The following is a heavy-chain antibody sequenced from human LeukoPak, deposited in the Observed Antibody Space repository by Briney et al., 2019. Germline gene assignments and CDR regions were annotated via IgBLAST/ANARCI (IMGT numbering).Heavy chain of an antibody. D-gene: IGHD1-7*01. CDR3: AKVRVVFNWNYAYYFDY. J-gene: IGHJ4*02. V-gene: IGHV3-23*01. CDR1: GFTFSSCA. CDR2: ISDSGAYT. Sequence: GGSLRLSCAASGFTFSSCAMSWVRQAPGKGLEWVSAISDSGAYTYYADSVKGRFTISRDNSKNTLYLQMNSLGPEDTAMYYCAKVRVVFNWNYAYYFDYWGQGTLVTVSS.